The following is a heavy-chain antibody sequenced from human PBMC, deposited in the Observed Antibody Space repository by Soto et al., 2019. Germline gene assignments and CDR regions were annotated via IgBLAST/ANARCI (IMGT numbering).Heavy chain of an antibody. J-gene: IGHJ6*02. CDR2: ITYDGSNK. CDR3: ARVVVPAAILDGYYGMDV. Sequence: PGGSLRLSCAASVFTFCSYWMSWVRQAPGKGLEWVAVITYDGSNKYYADSVKGRFTISRDNSKNTLYLQMNSLRAEDTAVYYCARVVVPAAILDGYYGMDVWGQGTTVTVSS. V-gene: IGHV3-30-3*01. CDR1: VFTFCSYW. D-gene: IGHD2-2*01.